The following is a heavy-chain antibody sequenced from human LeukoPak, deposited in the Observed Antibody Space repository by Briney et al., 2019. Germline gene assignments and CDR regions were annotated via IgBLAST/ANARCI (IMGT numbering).Heavy chain of an antibody. D-gene: IGHD3-10*01. Sequence: SETLSLTCTVSDGSISGYYRGWIRQAPGRGLEWIAYIHYTGINNYNPSLKSRAAISVDTSTNQFSLKLTSVTAADTAMYYCARHITNSGSAFDLWGRGTLVTVSS. V-gene: IGHV4-59*08. CDR2: IHYTGIN. CDR1: DGSISGYY. CDR3: ARHITNSGSAFDL. J-gene: IGHJ2*01.